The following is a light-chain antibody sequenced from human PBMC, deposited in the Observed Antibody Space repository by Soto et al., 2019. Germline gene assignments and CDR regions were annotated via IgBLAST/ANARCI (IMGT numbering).Light chain of an antibody. Sequence: DIQMTQSPSSLSASVGDRVTITCRASQTITSDLNWYQQKPGKAPKLLIYAASNLQSGVPSRFSGSGSGTEFTLTISSLQPDDFATYYCQHYNSYGTFGQGTKV. CDR2: AAS. V-gene: IGKV1-17*01. CDR1: QTITSD. CDR3: QHYNSYGT. J-gene: IGKJ1*01.